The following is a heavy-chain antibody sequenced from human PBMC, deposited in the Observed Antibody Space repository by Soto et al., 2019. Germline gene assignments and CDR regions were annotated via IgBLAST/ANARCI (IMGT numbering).Heavy chain of an antibody. CDR2: ISSNSATI. D-gene: IGHD1-26*01. Sequence: GESLKISCAASGFSFSTHSMNWVRQAPGKGLEWVAYISSNSATIYDVDSVKGRFTVSRDNDKNALYLQMNNVRDDDTAVYYCARDVGHTYGPNYYYGMDVWGQGTTVTVSS. CDR1: GFSFSTHS. CDR3: ARDVGHTYGPNYYYGMDV. V-gene: IGHV3-48*02. J-gene: IGHJ6*02.